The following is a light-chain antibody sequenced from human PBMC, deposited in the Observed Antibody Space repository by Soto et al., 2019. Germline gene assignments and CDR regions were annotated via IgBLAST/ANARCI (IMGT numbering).Light chain of an antibody. CDR3: HQYASASLT. Sequence: EIVLTQSPGTLSLSPGERAALSCRASQSVGNNFLGWYQQKPGQSPRLLIYHASNRATGIPDRFSGTASGTDFTLSISRLEPEDFGVYYCHQYASASLTFGGGTKVEIK. V-gene: IGKV3-20*01. CDR2: HAS. CDR1: QSVGNNF. J-gene: IGKJ4*01.